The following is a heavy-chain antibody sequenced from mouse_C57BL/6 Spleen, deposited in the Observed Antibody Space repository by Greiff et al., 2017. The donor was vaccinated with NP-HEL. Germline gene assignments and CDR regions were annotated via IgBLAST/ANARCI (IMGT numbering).Heavy chain of an antibody. J-gene: IGHJ4*01. CDR1: GYTFTSYW. Sequence: VQLQQSGAELVKPGASVKMSCKASGYTFTSYWITWVKQRPGQGLEWIGDIYPGSGSTNYNEKFKSKATLTVDTSYSTAYMQLSSLTPEDSAVYDCARSLSNYHGLYYYAMDYWGQGTSVTVSS. V-gene: IGHV1-55*01. CDR3: ARSLSNYHGLYYYAMDY. CDR2: IYPGSGST. D-gene: IGHD1-1*01.